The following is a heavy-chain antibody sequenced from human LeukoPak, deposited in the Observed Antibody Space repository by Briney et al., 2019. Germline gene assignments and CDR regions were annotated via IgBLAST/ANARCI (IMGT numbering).Heavy chain of an antibody. V-gene: IGHV3-33*01. CDR3: ASGKGYSKAWFHP. CDR2: IWYGGSDK. CDR1: GFTFSSYG. Sequence: PGGSLRLSCAASGFTFSSYGMRWVRQAPGKGLEGGAVIWYGGSDKYYADSVKGRFTISRDNSKNTLSLPMHSLRAEETAVYSCASGKGYSKAWFHPWGQGTLVTVSS. J-gene: IGHJ5*02. D-gene: IGHD6-13*01.